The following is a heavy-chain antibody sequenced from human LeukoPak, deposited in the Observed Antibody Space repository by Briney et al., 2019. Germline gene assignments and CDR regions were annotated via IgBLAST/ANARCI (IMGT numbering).Heavy chain of an antibody. V-gene: IGHV4-34*01. CDR3: ARVPLYWQDPFDF. CDR1: GGSFSGYY. Sequence: SQTLSLTCGVYGGSFSGYYWSWIRQPPGKGLEWIGEVSQTGSGRTNYNPSLKSRVTISVDTSKNQFALELTSVTAADTAMYYCARVPLYWQDPFDFCGQGTLATVSS. D-gene: IGHD2-8*02. J-gene: IGHJ4*02. CDR2: VSQTGSGRT.